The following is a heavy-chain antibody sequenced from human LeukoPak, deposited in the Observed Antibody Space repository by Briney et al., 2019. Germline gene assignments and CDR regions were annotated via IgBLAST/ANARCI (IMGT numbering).Heavy chain of an antibody. D-gene: IGHD3-16*02. CDR2: INPSSGST. CDR3: ARILQDYVWGSYRPLYYFDY. V-gene: IGHV1-46*01. J-gene: IGHJ4*02. CDR1: GYTFTSYY. Sequence: ASVKVSCKASGYTFTSYYMHWVRQAPGQGLEWMGIINPSSGSTSYAQKFQGRVTMTRDTSTSTVYMELSSLRSDDTAVYYCARILQDYVWGSYRPLYYFDYWGQGTLVTVSS.